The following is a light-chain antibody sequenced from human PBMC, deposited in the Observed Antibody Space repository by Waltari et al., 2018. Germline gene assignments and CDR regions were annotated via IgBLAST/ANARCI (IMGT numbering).Light chain of an antibody. CDR3: QQCNSYLLT. Sequence: DIQMTQSPSNLSASVGDRVTITCRASQSIGSSLALDQPKPGKAPKVVIYEASSLESGVPSRFSGSGSGTEFTLTISSLQPDDFATYYCQQCNSYLLTFGGGTKVEIK. CDR1: QSIGSS. J-gene: IGKJ4*01. CDR2: EAS. V-gene: IGKV1-5*03.